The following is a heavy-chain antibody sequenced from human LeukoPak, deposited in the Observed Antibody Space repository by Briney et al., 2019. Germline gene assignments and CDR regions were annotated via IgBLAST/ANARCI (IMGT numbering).Heavy chain of an antibody. Sequence: ASVKVSCKASGYAFPHYGVQWVRQAPGQTLEWMGWINAGNGDDTKYSQKFQARLTMTTDTSATTVYMELNSLRPEDTAVYYCARSGGNWSCDSWGQGTLVTVSS. CDR2: INAGNGDDT. J-gene: IGHJ4*02. V-gene: IGHV1-3*01. CDR3: ARSGGNWSCDS. D-gene: IGHD3-10*01. CDR1: GYAFPHYG.